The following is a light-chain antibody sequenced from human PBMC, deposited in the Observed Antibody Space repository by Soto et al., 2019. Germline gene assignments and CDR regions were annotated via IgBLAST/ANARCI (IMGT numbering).Light chain of an antibody. J-gene: IGLJ1*01. Sequence: QSVLTQPPSASGSPVQSVTISCIGTSSDVGGYNYVSWYQQHPGKAPKLMIYEVSKRPSGVPDRFSGSKSGNTASLTVSGLQAEDEADYYCSSYAGSFYVFGTGTKVTVL. V-gene: IGLV2-8*01. CDR1: SSDVGGYNY. CDR3: SSYAGSFYV. CDR2: EVS.